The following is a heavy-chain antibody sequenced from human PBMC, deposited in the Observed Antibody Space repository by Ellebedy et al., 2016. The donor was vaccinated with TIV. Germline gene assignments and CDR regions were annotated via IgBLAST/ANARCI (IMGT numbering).Heavy chain of an antibody. V-gene: IGHV3-33*01. CDR2: IWYDGSNK. Sequence: GGSLRLXXAASGFTFSSYGMHWVRQAPGKGLEWVAVIWYDGSNKYYADSVKGRFTISRDNSKNTLYLQMNSLRAEDTAVYYCARDRWQQLPTDYWGQGTLVTVSS. CDR3: ARDRWQQLPTDY. D-gene: IGHD6-13*01. CDR1: GFTFSSYG. J-gene: IGHJ4*02.